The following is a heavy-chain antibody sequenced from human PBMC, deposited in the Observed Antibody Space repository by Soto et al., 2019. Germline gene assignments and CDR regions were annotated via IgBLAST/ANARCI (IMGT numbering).Heavy chain of an antibody. CDR1: GGSISSSNW. V-gene: IGHV4-4*02. D-gene: IGHD3-9*01. CDR2: IYHSGST. J-gene: IGHJ4*02. Sequence: PSETLSLTCAVSGGSISSSNWWSWVRQPPGKGLEWFGEIYHSGSTNYNPFLKSRVTISVDTSNNQFSLKVTSVTAADTAVYFCTRARYFDWIPSIPGLDYWGPGTLVTVSS. CDR3: TRARYFDWIPSIPGLDY.